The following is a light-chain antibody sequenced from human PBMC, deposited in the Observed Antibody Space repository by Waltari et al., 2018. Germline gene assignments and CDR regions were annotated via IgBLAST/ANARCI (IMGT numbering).Light chain of an antibody. Sequence: EIVLTQSPGTLPFSPGERATLSCRASQSVGRSLAWYQQKPGQAPRLLIYGASSRDTGVPDRFSGSGSGTDFSLTISSLEPEDFAVYFCQHYVRLPVTFGPGTKVEIK. CDR2: GAS. CDR1: QSVGRS. CDR3: QHYVRLPVT. J-gene: IGKJ1*01. V-gene: IGKV3-20*01.